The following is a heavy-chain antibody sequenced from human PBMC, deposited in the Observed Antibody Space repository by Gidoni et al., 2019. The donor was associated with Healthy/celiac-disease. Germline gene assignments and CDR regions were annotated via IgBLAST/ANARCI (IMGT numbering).Heavy chain of an antibody. Sequence: QVQLVQSGAEVKKPGSSVKVSCKAPGGTVSSYAISWVRQAPGQGLEWMGGIIPIFGTANSAQKFQGRVTIPADKSTSTAYMELSSLRSEDTAVYYCARRSYYDSSGYTFDYWGQGTLVTVSS. D-gene: IGHD3-22*01. J-gene: IGHJ4*02. CDR1: GGTVSSYA. V-gene: IGHV1-69*06. CDR2: IIPIFGTA. CDR3: ARRSYYDSSGYTFDY.